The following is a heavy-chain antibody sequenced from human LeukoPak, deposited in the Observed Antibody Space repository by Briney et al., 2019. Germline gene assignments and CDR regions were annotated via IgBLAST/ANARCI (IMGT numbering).Heavy chain of an antibody. Sequence: SETLSLTCTVSGGSISSSGYYWRWIRQRPGKGLEWIGYIYHSGSTYYNPSLKSRVTISVDRSKNQFSLKLSSVTAADTAVYYCARGGSSWYYFDYWGQGTLVTVSS. CDR3: ARGGSSWYYFDY. V-gene: IGHV4-30-2*01. D-gene: IGHD6-13*01. CDR1: GGSISSSGYY. CDR2: IYHSGST. J-gene: IGHJ4*02.